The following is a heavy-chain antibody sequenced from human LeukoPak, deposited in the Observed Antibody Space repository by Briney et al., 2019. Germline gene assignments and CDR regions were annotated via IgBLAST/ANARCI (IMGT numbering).Heavy chain of an antibody. CDR3: ARVRVGATRDFDY. J-gene: IGHJ4*02. D-gene: IGHD1-26*01. CDR1: GYTFTNYY. Sequence: ASVKVSCKASGYTFTNYYMHWVRQAPGQELEWMGIIIPGGGSTSYAQKFQGRVTMTRDTSTSTVYMELSSLRSEDTAVYYCARVRVGATRDFDYWGQGTLVTVSS. CDR2: IIPGGGST. V-gene: IGHV1-46*01.